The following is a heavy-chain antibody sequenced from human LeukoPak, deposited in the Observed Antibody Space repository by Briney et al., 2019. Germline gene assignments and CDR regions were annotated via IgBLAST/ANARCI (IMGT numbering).Heavy chain of an antibody. Sequence: SETLSLTCAVYGGSFSGHYWSWIRQPPGKGLEWIGEINHSGSTNYNPSLKSRVTISVDTSKNQFSLKLSSVTAADTAVYYCARGFDGRYYYYYYYMDVWGKGTTVTVSS. CDR3: ARGFDGRYYYYYYYMDV. D-gene: IGHD1-1*01. CDR1: GGSFSGHY. J-gene: IGHJ6*03. V-gene: IGHV4-34*01. CDR2: INHSGST.